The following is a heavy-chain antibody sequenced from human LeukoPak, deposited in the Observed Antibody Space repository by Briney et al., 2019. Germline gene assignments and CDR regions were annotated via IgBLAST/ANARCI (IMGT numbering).Heavy chain of an antibody. D-gene: IGHD6-13*01. V-gene: IGHV3-53*01. CDR3: ARADSSSWYGYFDY. J-gene: IGHJ4*02. Sequence: GRSLRLSCAASGFTVSSNYMSWVRQAPGKGLVWVSVIYSGGSTYYADSVKGRFTISRDNSKNTLYLQMNSLRAEDTAVYYCARADSSSWYGYFDYWGQGTLVTVSS. CDR1: GFTVSSNY. CDR2: IYSGGST.